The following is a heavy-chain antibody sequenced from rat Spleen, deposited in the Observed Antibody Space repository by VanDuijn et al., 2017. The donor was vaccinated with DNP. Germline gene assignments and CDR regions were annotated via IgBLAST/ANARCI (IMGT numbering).Heavy chain of an antibody. J-gene: IGHJ3*01. Sequence: EVQLVESGGGLVQPGRSVKLSCAASGFTFSNYDMAWVRQAPERGLEWVATISTVGDNSVYRDAVKGRFTISRENAKNTQYLQMDSLRSEDTATYYCATGVYGGYEDWFAYWGQGTLVTVSS. CDR1: GFTFSNYD. V-gene: IGHV5S13*01. CDR3: ATGVYGGYEDWFAY. CDR2: ISTVGDNS. D-gene: IGHD1-11*01.